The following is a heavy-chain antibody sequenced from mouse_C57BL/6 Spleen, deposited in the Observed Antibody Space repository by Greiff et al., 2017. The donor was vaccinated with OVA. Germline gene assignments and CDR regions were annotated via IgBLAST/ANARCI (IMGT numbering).Heavy chain of an antibody. D-gene: IGHD1-1*01. Sequence: EVQLQESGPGLVKPSQSLSLTCSVTGYSITSGYYWNWIRQFPGNKLEWMGYISYDGSNNYNPSLKNRISITRDTSKNQLFLKLNSVTTEDTATYYCASYYYGSSPDYWGQGTTLTVSS. J-gene: IGHJ2*01. CDR3: ASYYYGSSPDY. CDR2: ISYDGSN. CDR1: GYSITSGYY. V-gene: IGHV3-6*01.